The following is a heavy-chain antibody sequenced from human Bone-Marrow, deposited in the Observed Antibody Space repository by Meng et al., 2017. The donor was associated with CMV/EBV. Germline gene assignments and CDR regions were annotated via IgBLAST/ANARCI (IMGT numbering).Heavy chain of an antibody. Sequence: SVKVSCKASGGTFSSYTISWVRQAPGQGLEWMGRIIPILGIANYAQKFQGRVTITADKSTSTAYMELSSLRSEDTAVYYCARDARIAAMRYYGMDVWGQGTTVTVSS. D-gene: IGHD6-13*01. CDR1: GGTFSSYT. CDR2: IIPILGIA. V-gene: IGHV1-69*04. CDR3: ARDARIAAMRYYGMDV. J-gene: IGHJ6*01.